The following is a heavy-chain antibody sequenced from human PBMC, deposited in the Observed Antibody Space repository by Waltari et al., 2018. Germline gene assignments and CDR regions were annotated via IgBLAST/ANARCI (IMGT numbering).Heavy chain of an antibody. D-gene: IGHD1-26*01. CDR2: IDYRGST. CDR1: GGSISSSSYH. Sequence: QLQLQESGPGLVKPSATLSLTCTVSGGSISSSSYHRGWIRQPPGKGLEWIGSIDYRGSTYYNPSLKSRVTISVDTSKNQFSLKLSSVTAADTAVYYCAGGEGARYFDYWGQGTLVTVSS. CDR3: AGGEGARYFDY. J-gene: IGHJ4*02. V-gene: IGHV4-39*01.